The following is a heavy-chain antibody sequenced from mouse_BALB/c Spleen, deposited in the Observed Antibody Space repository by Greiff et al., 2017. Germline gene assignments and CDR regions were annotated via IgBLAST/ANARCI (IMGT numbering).Heavy chain of an antibody. CDR3: VEDGNYGWFAY. V-gene: IGHV10-1*02. Sequence: DVKLVESGGGLVQPKGSLKLSCAASGFTFNTYAMNWVRQAPGKGLEWVARIRSKSNNYATYYADSVKDRFTISRDDSQSMLYLQMNNLKTEDTAMYYCVEDGNYGWFAYWGQGTLVTVSA. J-gene: IGHJ3*01. D-gene: IGHD2-1*01. CDR2: IRSKSNNYAT. CDR1: GFTFNTYA.